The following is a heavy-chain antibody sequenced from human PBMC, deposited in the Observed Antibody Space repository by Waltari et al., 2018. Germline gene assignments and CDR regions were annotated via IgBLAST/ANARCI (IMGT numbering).Heavy chain of an antibody. CDR1: GDSISRSSYY. CDR3: ARHWKKSGYRFDP. D-gene: IGHD5-12*01. V-gene: IGHV4-39*01. CDR2: IYYSGST. Sequence: QLQLQDSGPGLVKPSETLSLTCTVSGDSISRSSYYWGWIRQSPGKGLEWIGSIYYSGSTDYNPTLKSRVTISGDTSKNQFSLKLSSVTAADTAVYYCARHWKKSGYRFDPWGQGTLVTVSS. J-gene: IGHJ5*02.